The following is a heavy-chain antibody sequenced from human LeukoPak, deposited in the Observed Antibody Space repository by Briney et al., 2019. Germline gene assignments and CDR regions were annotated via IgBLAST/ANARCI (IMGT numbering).Heavy chain of an antibody. Sequence: PGGSLRLSCAASGFTVSSNYMSWVRQAPGKGLEWVSVIYSGGSTYYADSVKGRFTISRDNAKNSLYLQMNSLRAEDTAVYYCARDFHRRYYDSSGYNAFDIWGQGTMVTVSS. CDR3: ARDFHRRYYDSSGYNAFDI. D-gene: IGHD3-22*01. V-gene: IGHV3-53*01. CDR2: IYSGGST. J-gene: IGHJ3*02. CDR1: GFTVSSNY.